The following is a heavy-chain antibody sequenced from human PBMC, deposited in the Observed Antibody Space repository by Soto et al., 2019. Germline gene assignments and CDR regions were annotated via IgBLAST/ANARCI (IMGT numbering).Heavy chain of an antibody. CDR1: GGSISSYY. Sequence: SETLSLTCTVSGGSISSYYWSWIRQPPGKGLEWIGCIYYSGSTNYNPSLKSRVTISVDTSKNQFSLKLSSVTAADTAVYYCARVEDRSWFDPWGQRTLVTV. CDR2: IYYSGST. J-gene: IGHJ5*02. V-gene: IGHV4-59*01. CDR3: ARVEDRSWFDP. D-gene: IGHD2-15*01.